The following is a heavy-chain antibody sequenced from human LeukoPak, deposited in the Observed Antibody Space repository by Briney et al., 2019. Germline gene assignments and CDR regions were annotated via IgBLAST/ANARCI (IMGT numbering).Heavy chain of an antibody. CDR3: ARHVATMIQNDDAFDI. CDR2: IYYSGST. V-gene: IGHV4-39*01. J-gene: IGHJ3*02. Sequence: SETLSLTCTVSGGAISSSSYSWGWIRQPSGKGLEWIGSIYYSGSTYYNPSLKSRVTISVDTSKNQFSLKLSSVTAADTAVYYCARHVATMIQNDDAFDIWGQGTMVTVSS. D-gene: IGHD3-22*01. CDR1: GGAISSSSYS.